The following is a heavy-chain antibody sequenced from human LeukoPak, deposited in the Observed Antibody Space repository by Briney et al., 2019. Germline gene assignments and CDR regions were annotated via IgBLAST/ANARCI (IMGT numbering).Heavy chain of an antibody. CDR3: AKCVVVVPAAMVACYYDSSGYYCD. J-gene: IGHJ4*02. CDR1: GFTFSSYS. Sequence: GGSLRLSCAASGFTFSSYSMNWVRQAPRKGLEWVSYISSGSSTIYYADSVKGRFTISRDNAKNSLYLQMNSLRAEDTAVYYCAKCVVVVPAAMVACYYDSSGYYCDWGQGTLVTVSS. CDR2: ISSGSSTI. D-gene: IGHD3-22*01. V-gene: IGHV3-48*01.